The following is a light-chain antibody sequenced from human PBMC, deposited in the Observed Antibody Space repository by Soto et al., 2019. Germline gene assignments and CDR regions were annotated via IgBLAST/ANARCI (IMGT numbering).Light chain of an antibody. V-gene: IGKV3-15*01. CDR2: YAS. Sequence: EMVMTQSPATLSVSPGERVTLSCRASESGHRNLAWYQQKPGQGPSLLIYYASTRATGVPDRFTGSGSGTEFTLTISSLQSEDFGVYHCQHYSNWPPTFGPGTKVDIK. J-gene: IGKJ3*01. CDR1: ESGHRN. CDR3: QHYSNWPPT.